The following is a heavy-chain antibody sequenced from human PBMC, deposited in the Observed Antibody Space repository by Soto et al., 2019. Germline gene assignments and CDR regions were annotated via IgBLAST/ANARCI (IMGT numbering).Heavy chain of an antibody. CDR1: CVSLISLRYV. J-gene: IGHJ5*02. V-gene: IGHV4-30-2*01. D-gene: IGHD2-8*01. Sequence: TCAVSCVSLISLRYVWSWIRQPPGKGLEWTVYSYNRGSKYSNPSLKSRVTISVDRSKNQFSVKLSSVCAADTAVYYSARVSVYWFDPWGQGTLVTVSS. CDR2: SYNRGSK. CDR3: ARVSVYWFDP.